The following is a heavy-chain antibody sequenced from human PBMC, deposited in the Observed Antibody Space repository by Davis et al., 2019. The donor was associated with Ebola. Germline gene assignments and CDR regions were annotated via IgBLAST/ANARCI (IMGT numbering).Heavy chain of an antibody. J-gene: IGHJ6*02. V-gene: IGHV5-10-1*01. Sequence: PGGSLRLSCKGSGYTFTSYWISWVRQMPGKGLEWMGRIDPSDSYTNYSPSFQGHVTISADKSISTAYLQWSSLKASDTAMYYCASFSVAGLYYYYYYGMDVWGQGTTVTVSS. CDR2: IDPSDSYT. CDR3: ASFSVAGLYYYYYYGMDV. CDR1: GYTFTSYW. D-gene: IGHD6-19*01.